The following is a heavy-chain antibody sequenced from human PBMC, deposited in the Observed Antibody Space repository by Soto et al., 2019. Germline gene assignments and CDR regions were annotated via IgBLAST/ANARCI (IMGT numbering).Heavy chain of an antibody. CDR2: IYSGGST. CDR3: ASRAPYFSGCSCYWGYCDY. CDR1: GFTVSSNY. J-gene: IGHJ4*02. Sequence: EVQLVESGGGLIQPGGSLRLSCAASGFTVSSNYMSWVRQAPGKGLEWVSVIYSGGSTYYADSVKGRFTISRDNAKNTLYLQMNSLRAEDTAVYYCASRAPYFSGCSCYWGYCDYGGQGTLVTVSS. D-gene: IGHD2-15*01. V-gene: IGHV3-53*01.